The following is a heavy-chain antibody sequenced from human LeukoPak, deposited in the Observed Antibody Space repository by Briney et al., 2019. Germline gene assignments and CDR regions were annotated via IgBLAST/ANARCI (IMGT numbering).Heavy chain of an antibody. J-gene: IGHJ4*02. CDR2: ISSSSSTI. D-gene: IGHD6-13*01. CDR3: ARRNGIAAAGRSFDY. CDR1: GFTFSSYS. Sequence: PGGSLRLSCAASGFTFSSYSMNWVRQAPGKGLEWVSYISSSSSTIYYADSVKGRFTISRDNAKNSLYLQMNSLRAEDTAVYYCARRNGIAAAGRSFDYWGQGTLVTVSS. V-gene: IGHV3-48*01.